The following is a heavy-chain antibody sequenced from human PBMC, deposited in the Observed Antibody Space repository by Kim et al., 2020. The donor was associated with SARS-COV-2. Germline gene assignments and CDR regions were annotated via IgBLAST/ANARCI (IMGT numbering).Heavy chain of an antibody. CDR2: ISYDGSTI. J-gene: IGHJ4*02. V-gene: IGHV3-30-3*01. CDR3: VAEIGSRGFDH. D-gene: IGHD3-10*01. CDR1: GFTFSSHA. Sequence: GGSLRLSCAASGFTFSSHALHWVRQAPGKGLEWVAVISYDGSTISYADSVKGRFIISRDNTKSTLFHQKNSLRPEDTAVYYCVAEIGSRGFDHWGQGTL.